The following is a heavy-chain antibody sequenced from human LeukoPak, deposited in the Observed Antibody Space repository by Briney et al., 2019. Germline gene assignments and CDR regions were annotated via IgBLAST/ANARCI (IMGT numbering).Heavy chain of an antibody. V-gene: IGHV3-74*01. D-gene: IGHD1-14*01. J-gene: IGHJ4*02. CDR1: GFTFSSYW. CDR2: INSDGSST. Sequence: GGSLRLSCAASGFTFSSYWVHWVRQAPGKGLVWVSRINSDGSSTSYADSVKGRFTVSRDNAKNTLYLQMNSLRAEDTAVYFCAREFRKSPTGGWGLGTLVTVSS. CDR3: AREFRKSPTGG.